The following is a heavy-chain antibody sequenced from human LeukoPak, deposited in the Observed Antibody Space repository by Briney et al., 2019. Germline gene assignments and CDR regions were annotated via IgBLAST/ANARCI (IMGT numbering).Heavy chain of an antibody. Sequence: GGSLRLSCAASGFTFSSYEMNWVRQAPGKGLEWLSYISSSGSTIYYADSVKGRFTISRDNAKNSLYLQMNSLRAEDTAVYYCARHSIAAAGLLYYYYYMDVWGKGTTVTVSS. D-gene: IGHD6-13*01. CDR2: ISSSGSTI. CDR1: GFTFSSYE. V-gene: IGHV3-48*03. CDR3: ARHSIAAAGLLYYYYYMDV. J-gene: IGHJ6*03.